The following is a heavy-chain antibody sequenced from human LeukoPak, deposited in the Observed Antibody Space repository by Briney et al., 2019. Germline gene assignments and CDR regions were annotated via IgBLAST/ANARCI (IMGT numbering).Heavy chain of an antibody. CDR3: AKDSPGIAVAGRLNYFDY. CDR1: GFTFSSYD. V-gene: IGHV3-23*01. Sequence: GGTLRLSCAASGFTFSSYDMNWVRHAPAKGLEWVSAISGSGGSTYYADSVKGRFTISRDNSKNTLYLQMNSLRAEDTAVYYCAKDSPGIAVAGRLNYFDYWGQGTLVTVSS. D-gene: IGHD6-19*01. CDR2: ISGSGGST. J-gene: IGHJ4*02.